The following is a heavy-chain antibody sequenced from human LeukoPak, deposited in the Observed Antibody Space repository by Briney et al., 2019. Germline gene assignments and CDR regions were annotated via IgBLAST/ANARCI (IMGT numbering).Heavy chain of an antibody. CDR2: IYYSGSI. CDR1: GGSNSSHY. D-gene: IGHD1-7*01. CDR3: AREGLELDYYYYMDV. Sequence: SETLSLTRTVTGGSNSSHYWSWIRQPPGKGLARIGCIYYSGSINYNPSLKSRVSISVDTSKNQFSLRLSSVTAADTAVYYCAREGLELDYYYYMDVWGKGTTDTV. J-gene: IGHJ6*03. V-gene: IGHV4-59*11.